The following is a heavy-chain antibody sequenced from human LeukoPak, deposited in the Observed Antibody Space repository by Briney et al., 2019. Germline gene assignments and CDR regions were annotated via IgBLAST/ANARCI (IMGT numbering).Heavy chain of an antibody. CDR3: ARELRLGELSSRFWDV. CDR2: IYYSGST. J-gene: IGHJ6*04. D-gene: IGHD3-16*02. CDR1: GGSISSSSYY. Sequence: SETLSLTCTVSGGSISSSSYYWGWIRQPPGKGLEWIGSIYYSGSTYYNPSLKSRVTMSVDTSKNQFSLKLSSVTAADTAVYYCARELRLGELSSRFWDVWGKGTTVTISS. V-gene: IGHV4-39*07.